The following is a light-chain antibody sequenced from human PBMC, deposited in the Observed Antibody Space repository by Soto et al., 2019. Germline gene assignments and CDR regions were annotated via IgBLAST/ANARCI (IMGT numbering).Light chain of an antibody. CDR3: QQRSNWPPLT. CDR1: QSVSSY. J-gene: IGKJ4*01. Sequence: EIVLTQYPATLSLSPGERATLSCRASQSVSSYLAWYQQKPGQAPRLLIYDASNRATGIPARFSGSGSGTDFTLTISSLEPEDVAVYYCQQRSNWPPLTFGGGTKVEIK. V-gene: IGKV3-11*01. CDR2: DAS.